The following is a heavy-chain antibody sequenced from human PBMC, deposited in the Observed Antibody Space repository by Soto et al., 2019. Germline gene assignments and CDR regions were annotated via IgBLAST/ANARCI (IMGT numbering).Heavy chain of an antibody. Sequence: SLRLSCAASGFTFSSYGMHWVRQAPGKGLEWVAVISYDGSNKYYADSVKGRFTISRDNSKNTLYLQMNSLRAEDTAVYYCAKDKVYYYYYYGMDVWGQGTTVTVSS. CDR3: AKDKVYYYYYYGMDV. CDR2: ISYDGSNK. V-gene: IGHV3-30*18. J-gene: IGHJ6*02. CDR1: GFTFSSYG. D-gene: IGHD2-8*01.